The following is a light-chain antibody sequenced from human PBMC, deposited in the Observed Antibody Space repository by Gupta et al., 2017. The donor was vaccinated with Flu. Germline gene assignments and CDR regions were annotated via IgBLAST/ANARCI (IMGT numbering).Light chain of an antibody. CDR2: SNN. CDR1: SSNIGSNT. V-gene: IGLV1-44*01. J-gene: IGLJ3*02. Sequence: GTPGQRVTISCSGSSSNIGSNTVNWYQQLPGTAPKLLIYSNNQRPSGVPDRFSGSKSGTSASLAISGLQSEDEADDYCAAWDDSLKGWVFGGGTKLTV. CDR3: AAWDDSLKGWV.